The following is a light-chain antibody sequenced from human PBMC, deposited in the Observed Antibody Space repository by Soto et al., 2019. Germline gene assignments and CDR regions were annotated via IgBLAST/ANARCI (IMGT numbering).Light chain of an antibody. V-gene: IGLV2-14*01. CDR2: EVS. CDR3: QSYDLSLRNYV. Sequence: QSVLTQPASVSGSPGQSITISCTGTSSDVGGYNYVSWYQQHPGKAPKLMIYEVSNRPSGVSNRFSGSKSGNTASLTISGLQAEDEADYYCQSYDLSLRNYVFGSGTQLTVL. J-gene: IGLJ1*01. CDR1: SSDVGGYNY.